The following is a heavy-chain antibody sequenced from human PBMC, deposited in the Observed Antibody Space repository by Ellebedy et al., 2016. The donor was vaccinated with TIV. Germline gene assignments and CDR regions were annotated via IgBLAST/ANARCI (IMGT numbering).Heavy chain of an antibody. D-gene: IGHD6-13*01. CDR1: GFTFSSKG. V-gene: IGHV3-30*03. CDR2: ISKDGSDR. CDR3: AIRTGSGSPWPYFTY. J-gene: IGHJ4*02. Sequence: PGGSLRLSCAASGFTFSSKGLHWVRQAPGKGLEWVAVISKDGSDRTYADSVKGRFTISRDNSRNTLYLHMDSLTAEATSEYYCAIRTGSGSPWPYFTYWGRGTLVTVSS.